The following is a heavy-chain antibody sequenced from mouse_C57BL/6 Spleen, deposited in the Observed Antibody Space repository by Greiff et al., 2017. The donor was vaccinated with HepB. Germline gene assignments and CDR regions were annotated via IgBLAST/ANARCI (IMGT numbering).Heavy chain of an antibody. CDR2: INPGSGGT. V-gene: IGHV1-54*01. CDR3: ARAGGSITTVPCYFDY. D-gene: IGHD1-1*01. Sequence: QVQLQQSGAELVRPGTSVKVSCKASGYAFTNYLIEWVKQRPGQGLEWIGVINPGSGGTNYNEKFKGKATLTADKSDSTANMQLSSLTSEDSALYFCARAGGSITTVPCYFDYWGQGTTLTVSS. CDR1: GYAFTNYL. J-gene: IGHJ2*01.